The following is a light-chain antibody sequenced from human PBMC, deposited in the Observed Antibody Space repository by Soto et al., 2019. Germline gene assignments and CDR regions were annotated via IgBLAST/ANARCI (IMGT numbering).Light chain of an antibody. V-gene: IGKV1-5*01. J-gene: IGKJ2*01. Sequence: EIAMTQSPSTLSSSVGDRVTITCRASQSISSRLAWYQQKPGKAPTLLIYDASSVESGVPSRFSGSGSGTDFTLTISNMQPDDFAVYYCQQYNSYCRDTFGQGTKLEIK. CDR3: QQYNSYCRDT. CDR2: DAS. CDR1: QSISSR.